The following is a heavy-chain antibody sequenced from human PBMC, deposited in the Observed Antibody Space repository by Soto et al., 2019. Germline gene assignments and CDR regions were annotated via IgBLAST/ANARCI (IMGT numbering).Heavy chain of an antibody. CDR3: ARGPGGPDGPGDY. D-gene: IGHD2-15*01. CDR2: INAGNGNT. CDR1: GYTFTSYA. J-gene: IGHJ4*02. V-gene: IGHV1-3*01. Sequence: QVQLVQSGAEVKKPGASVKVSCKASGYTFTSYAMHWVRQAPGQRLEWMGWINAGNGNTKYSQKFQGRVTITRDTSASTAYMELSSLRPEDTAVDYCARGPGGPDGPGDYWGQGTLVTVSS.